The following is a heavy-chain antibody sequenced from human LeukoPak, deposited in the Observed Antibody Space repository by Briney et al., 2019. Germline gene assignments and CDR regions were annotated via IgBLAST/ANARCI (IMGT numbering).Heavy chain of an antibody. Sequence: SETLSLTCAVYGGSFSGYYWSWIRQPPGKGLEWNGKINHSGSTNYNPSLKSRVTISVDTSKNQFSLKLSSVTAADTAVYYCARSMQGVSGMDVWGQGTTVTVSS. J-gene: IGHJ6*02. CDR2: INHSGST. CDR1: GGSFSGYY. V-gene: IGHV4-34*01. CDR3: ARSMQGVSGMDV. D-gene: IGHD6-13*01.